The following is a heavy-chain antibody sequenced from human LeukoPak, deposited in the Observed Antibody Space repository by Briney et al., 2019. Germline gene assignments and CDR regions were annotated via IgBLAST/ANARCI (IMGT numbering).Heavy chain of an antibody. CDR1: GYTFTSYG. D-gene: IGHD3-22*01. Sequence: ASVKVSCKASGYTFTSYGISWLRQAPGQGLEWVGWISVYNGNTNYAQKLQGRVTMTTDTSTSTAYMELRSLRSDDTAVYYCARDSRYYDSGEFGLGVRFDPWGQGTLVTVSS. J-gene: IGHJ5*02. V-gene: IGHV1-18*01. CDR2: ISVYNGNT. CDR3: ARDSRYYDSGEFGLGVRFDP.